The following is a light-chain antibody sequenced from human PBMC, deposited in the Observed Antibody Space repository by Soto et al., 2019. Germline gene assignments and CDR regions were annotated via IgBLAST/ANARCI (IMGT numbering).Light chain of an antibody. V-gene: IGKV1-5*01. CDR1: RSISFY. CDR2: NAS. CDR3: QQYNGYSTWT. J-gene: IGKJ1*01. Sequence: DIQMTQSPSTLSASVGDRVTITCRASRSISFYLAWYQQKPGKAPKILIFNASTLKSGVPSRFSGSGSGTEFTITINGLQPDDFATYYCQQYNGYSTWTFGQGTKVEFK.